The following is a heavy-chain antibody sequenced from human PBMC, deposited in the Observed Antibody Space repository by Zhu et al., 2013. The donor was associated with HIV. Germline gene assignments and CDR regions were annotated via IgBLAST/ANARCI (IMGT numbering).Heavy chain of an antibody. CDR1: GGTFSTYF. CDR2: IIPIFATT. CDR3: ARGGETMKLVITKGVRP. V-gene: IGHV1-69*01. D-gene: IGHD3-22*01. Sequence: QVQLVQSGAEVKKPGSSVKVSCKASGGTFSTYFISWVRQAPGQGLEWMGGIIPIFATTNYAQKFQARITITADESTTTAYMELSSLSSEDTAVYYCARGGETMKLVITKGVRPWGQGTLVTVSS. J-gene: IGHJ5*02.